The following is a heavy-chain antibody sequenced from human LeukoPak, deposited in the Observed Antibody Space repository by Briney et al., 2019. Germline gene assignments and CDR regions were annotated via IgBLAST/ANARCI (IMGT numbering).Heavy chain of an antibody. V-gene: IGHV3-9*01. CDR1: GFTFDDYA. CDR2: ISWNSGSI. CDR3: AKDISYSSRTFDY. D-gene: IGHD6-13*01. J-gene: IGHJ4*02. Sequence: GGSLRLSCAASGFTFDDYAMHWVRQAPGKGLEWVSGISWNSGSIGYADSVKGRFTISRDNAKNSLYLQMNSLRAEDTALYYCAKDISYSSRTFDYWGQGTLVTVSS.